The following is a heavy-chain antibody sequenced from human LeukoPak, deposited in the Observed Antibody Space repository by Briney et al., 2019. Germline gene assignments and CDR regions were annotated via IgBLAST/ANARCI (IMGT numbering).Heavy chain of an antibody. CDR3: TRSTYYYDSSGYYPHLSGLYFDL. Sequence: GGTLRVSCTASGFRLGDHAMSRVRQDPREGLEGAGFIRSKAYCGETEYAASVKGRFTISSDDSKSIAYLQMNSLKTEDTAVYYCTRSTYYYDSSGYYPHLSGLYFDLWGRGTLVTVSS. J-gene: IGHJ2*01. CDR1: GFRLGDHA. CDR2: IRSKAYCGET. D-gene: IGHD3-22*01. V-gene: IGHV3-49*04.